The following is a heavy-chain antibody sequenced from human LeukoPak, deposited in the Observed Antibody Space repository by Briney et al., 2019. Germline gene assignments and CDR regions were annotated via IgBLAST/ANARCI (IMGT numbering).Heavy chain of an antibody. Sequence: PSETLSLTCAVSGGSISSGGYSWSWFRQPPGKGLEWIGYIYHSGSTYYNPSLKSRVTISVDRSKNQFSLKLSSVTAADTAVYYCARAPGSTNYYYGMDVWGQGTTVTVSS. CDR2: IYHSGST. CDR3: ARAPGSTNYYYGMDV. CDR1: GGSISSGGYS. J-gene: IGHJ6*02. V-gene: IGHV4-30-2*01. D-gene: IGHD1/OR15-1a*01.